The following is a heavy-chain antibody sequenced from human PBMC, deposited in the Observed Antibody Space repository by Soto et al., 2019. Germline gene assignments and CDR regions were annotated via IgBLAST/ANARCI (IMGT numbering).Heavy chain of an antibody. D-gene: IGHD3-22*01. CDR2: IYYSGST. Sequence: PSETLSLTCTVSCGSVSSGNYYWSRIRQPPGKGLEWIGYIYYSGSTNYNPSLKSRVTILVDTSKNQFSLKLISVTAADTAVYYCARGRRYYYYNTGPFYFEHWGQGIRGTVYS. CDR1: CGSVSSGNYY. J-gene: IGHJ4*02. V-gene: IGHV4-61*01. CDR3: ARGRRYYYYNTGPFYFEH.